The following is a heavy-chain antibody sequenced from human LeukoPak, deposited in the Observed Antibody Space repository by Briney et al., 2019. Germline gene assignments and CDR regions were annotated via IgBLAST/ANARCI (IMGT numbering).Heavy chain of an antibody. D-gene: IGHD6-19*01. Sequence: GESLKISCKGFGYNFTNYWIGSVRQISEKGLERMGIIYPGDSNTRYSPSFQGQVTISADKSISTAYLQWSSLKASDTAMYYCARRSGWSPYYFDYWGQGTLVTVSS. CDR2: IYPGDSNT. V-gene: IGHV5-51*01. CDR3: ARRSGWSPYYFDY. J-gene: IGHJ4*02. CDR1: GYNFTNYW.